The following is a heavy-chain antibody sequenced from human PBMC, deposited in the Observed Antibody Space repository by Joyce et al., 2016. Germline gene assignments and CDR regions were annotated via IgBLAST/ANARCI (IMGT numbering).Heavy chain of an antibody. V-gene: IGHV4-59*01. D-gene: IGHD2-15*01. CDR3: ASRIYCSGGSCFGGDAFDI. CDR1: GASISSYY. CDR2: MYYSGTT. Sequence: QVQLQESGPGLVKPSETLSLTCTVSGASISSYYWSWIRQPPGKELEWIGDMYYSGTTNYNPSLKSRVTISVNTSKNQFSLKLNSVTAADTAVYYCASRIYCSGGSCFGGDAFDIWGQGTMVTVSS. J-gene: IGHJ3*02.